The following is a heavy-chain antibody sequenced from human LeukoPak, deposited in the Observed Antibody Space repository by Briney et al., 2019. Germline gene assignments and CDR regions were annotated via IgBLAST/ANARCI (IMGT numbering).Heavy chain of an antibody. J-gene: IGHJ4*02. D-gene: IGHD4-17*01. Sequence: GASVKVSCKASGYTFTGYYMHWVRQAPGQGLEWMGRINPNSGGTNYAQKFQGRVTMTRDTSISTAYMELSRLRSDDTAVYYCARSPTHYGDSHGDYWGQGTLVTVSS. CDR2: INPNSGGT. V-gene: IGHV1-2*06. CDR1: GYTFTGYY. CDR3: ARSPTHYGDSHGDY.